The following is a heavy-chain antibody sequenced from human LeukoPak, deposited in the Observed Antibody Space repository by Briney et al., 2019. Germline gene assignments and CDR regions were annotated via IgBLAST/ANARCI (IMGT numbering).Heavy chain of an antibody. V-gene: IGHV3-66*01. CDR2: IYSGGNT. CDR1: GFTVSSNF. J-gene: IGHJ4*02. D-gene: IGHD5-18*01. CDR3: ARKYTYGLD. Sequence: GGSLRLSCAASGFTVSSNFMSWVRQAPGQGLELVSVIYSGGNTYCADSVRGRFTIFRDNSKNTLYLQMNSLRAEDTAMYYCARKYTYGLDWGQGTLVTVSS.